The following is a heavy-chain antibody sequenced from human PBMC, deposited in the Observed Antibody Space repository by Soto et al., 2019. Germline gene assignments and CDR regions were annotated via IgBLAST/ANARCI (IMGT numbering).Heavy chain of an antibody. V-gene: IGHV3-7*01. CDR1: GFTFSSYW. Sequence: GGSLRLSCAAPGFTFSSYWMSWVRQAPGKGLEWVANIKQDGSEKYYVDSVKGRFTISRDNAKNSLFLQMNSLRAEDTAVYYCASQHIVVLTTFDFW. D-gene: IGHD2-21*02. CDR3: ASQHIVVLTTFDF. CDR2: IKQDGSEK. J-gene: IGHJ3*01.